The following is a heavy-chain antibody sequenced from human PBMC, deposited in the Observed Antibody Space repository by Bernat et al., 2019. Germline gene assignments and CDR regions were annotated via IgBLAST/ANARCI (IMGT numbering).Heavy chain of an antibody. D-gene: IGHD3-3*01. Sequence: QVQLVESGGGVVQPGRSLRLSCAASGFTFSSYGMHWVRQAPGKGLEWVAVIWYDGSNKYYADSVKGRFTISRDNSKNTLYLQMNSLRAEDTAVYYCVRGRSYDFWSGYYPPREYFQHWGQGTLVTVSS. CDR2: IWYDGSNK. CDR3: VRGRSYDFWSGYYPPREYFQH. J-gene: IGHJ1*01. V-gene: IGHV3-33*01. CDR1: GFTFSSYG.